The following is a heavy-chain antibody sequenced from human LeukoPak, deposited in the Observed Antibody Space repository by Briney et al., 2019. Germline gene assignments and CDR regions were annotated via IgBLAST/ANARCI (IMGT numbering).Heavy chain of an antibody. V-gene: IGHV3-74*01. Sequence: GGSLRLSCAASGNYWMHWVRQAPGKGLVWVSHINSDGSWTSYADSVKGRFTISKDNAKNTVYLQMNSLRAEDTAVYYCASGGNYGLFDYWGQGTLVTVSS. J-gene: IGHJ4*02. CDR1: GNYW. D-gene: IGHD4-23*01. CDR2: INSDGSWT. CDR3: ASGGNYGLFDY.